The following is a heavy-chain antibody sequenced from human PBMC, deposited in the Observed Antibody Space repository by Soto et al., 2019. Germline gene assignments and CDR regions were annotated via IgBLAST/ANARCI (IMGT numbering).Heavy chain of an antibody. J-gene: IGHJ5*02. CDR1: GFTFSDYY. CDR3: ARDRPAMVTRAAPPGLDL. Sequence: QVQLVESGGGLVKPGGSLRLSCAASGFTFSDYYMSWIRQAPGKGLEWVSYISSSGSTIYYADSVKGRFTISRDNAKNSLYLQINSLRAEDTAVYYCARDRPAMVTRAAPPGLDLWGQGTLVTVSS. D-gene: IGHD5-18*01. V-gene: IGHV3-11*01. CDR2: ISSSGSTI.